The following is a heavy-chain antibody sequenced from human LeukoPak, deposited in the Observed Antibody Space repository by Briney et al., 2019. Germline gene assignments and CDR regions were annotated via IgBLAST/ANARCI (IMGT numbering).Heavy chain of an antibody. CDR3: ARDDSYGDYVHWFDP. Sequence: SETLSLTCTVSGGSISSYYWSWIRQPAGKGLGWIGRIYTSGSTNYNPSLKSRVTMSVDTSKNQFSLKLSSVTAADTAVCYCARDDSYGDYVHWFDPWGQGTLVTVSS. D-gene: IGHD4-17*01. V-gene: IGHV4-4*07. CDR2: IYTSGST. CDR1: GGSISSYY. J-gene: IGHJ5*02.